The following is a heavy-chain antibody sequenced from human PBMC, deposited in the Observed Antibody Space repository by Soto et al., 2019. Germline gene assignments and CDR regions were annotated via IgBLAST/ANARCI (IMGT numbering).Heavy chain of an antibody. CDR3: TIVRVADSALDH. Sequence: QVQLVESGGGVVQPGRSLRLSCVGSGCIFSNNGMHWVRQTPGKGLEWVAFMSYDGSDTFYADSVKGRFTISRDNSKNTLFLHMSNLRAEDTAMYYCTIVRVADSALDHWGQGTLVTVPS. D-gene: IGHD3-10*02. CDR2: MSYDGSDT. J-gene: IGHJ4*02. CDR1: GCIFSNNG. V-gene: IGHV3-30*03.